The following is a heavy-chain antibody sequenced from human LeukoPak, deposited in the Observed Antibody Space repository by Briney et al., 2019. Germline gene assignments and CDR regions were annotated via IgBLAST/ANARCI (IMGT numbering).Heavy chain of an antibody. Sequence: SETLSLTRTVSGYSISSGYYWGWIRQPPGKGLEWIGSNYYSGSTYYNPSLKSRVTISVDTSKNQFSLKLSSVTAADTAVYYCARERGEGAYDYWGQGTLVTVSS. D-gene: IGHD1-26*01. CDR2: NYYSGST. V-gene: IGHV4-38-2*02. CDR1: GYSISSGYY. J-gene: IGHJ4*02. CDR3: ARERGEGAYDY.